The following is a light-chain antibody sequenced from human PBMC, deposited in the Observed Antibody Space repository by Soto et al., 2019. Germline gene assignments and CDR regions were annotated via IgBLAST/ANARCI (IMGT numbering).Light chain of an antibody. CDR2: NAS. Sequence: DIQMTQSPSTLSASVGDRVTITCRASQSISSGLAWYQQKPGKAPKLLIYNASSLESGVPSRFNGSGSGTEFTLTISSQQPDDFATYYCQRYNFYSYTCRQGTKQEIK. CDR3: QRYNFYSYT. V-gene: IGKV1-5*03. J-gene: IGKJ2*01. CDR1: QSISSG.